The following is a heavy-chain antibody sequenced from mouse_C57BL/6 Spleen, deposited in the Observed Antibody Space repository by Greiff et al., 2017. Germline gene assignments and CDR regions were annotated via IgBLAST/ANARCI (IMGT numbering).Heavy chain of an antibody. J-gene: IGHJ4*01. CDR3: ARSYDGYAMDY. CDR1: GYTFTSYG. CDR2: IYPRSGNT. Sequence: QVQLQQSGAELARPGASVKLSCKASGYTFTSYGISWVKQRTGQGLEWIGEIYPRSGNTYYNEKFKGNATLTADKSSSTAYMELRSLTSEDSAVYFCARSYDGYAMDYWGQGTSVTVSS. V-gene: IGHV1-81*01. D-gene: IGHD2-3*01.